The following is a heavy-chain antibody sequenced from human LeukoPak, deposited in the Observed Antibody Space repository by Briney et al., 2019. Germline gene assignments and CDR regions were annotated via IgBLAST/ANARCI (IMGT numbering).Heavy chain of an antibody. Sequence: AESLKSSCRGSGDSVSRYWICWVRHIPGKSLEWMGIIYPGDSESRDSTSFQCQVTVSVDKSSSTAYLQWSSLKASDTAMYYCASRAPSSWYVDLWGRGTLVTVSS. J-gene: IGHJ2*01. V-gene: IGHV5-51*01. CDR1: GDSVSRYW. CDR3: ASRAPSSWYVDL. CDR2: IYPGDSES.